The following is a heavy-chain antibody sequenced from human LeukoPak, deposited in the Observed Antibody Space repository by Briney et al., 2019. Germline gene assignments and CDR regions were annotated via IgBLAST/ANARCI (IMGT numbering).Heavy chain of an antibody. CDR1: GFPLYSSW. D-gene: IGHD3-16*01. CDR3: ARDRAYKSFDY. CDR2: IKPDGSEG. J-gene: IGHJ4*02. Sequence: GSLRPLCSGPGFPLYSSWMTWVRQAPGKGVEWVATIKPDGSEGSYVDSVNGRFTISRDNAKNSLFLRMISLRAEDTAVYYCARDRAYKSFDYWGQGALVTVSS. V-gene: IGHV3-7*04.